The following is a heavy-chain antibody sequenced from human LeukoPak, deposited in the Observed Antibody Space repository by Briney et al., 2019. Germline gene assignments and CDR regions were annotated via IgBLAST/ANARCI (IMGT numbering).Heavy chain of an antibody. CDR3: ARVGYSFSINDWSRTGLGAYPTKYYYYMDV. D-gene: IGHD5-18*01. CDR2: KNQSGGT. J-gene: IGHJ6*03. V-gene: IGHV4-34*01. Sequence: SETLSLTCAVYGGSFSDYSWTWIRRPPGKGLEWIGEKNQSGGTNHNPSLMSRVIMSVAASKSQTSVKVSSVTAADTAVYYCARVGYSFSINDWSRTGLGAYPTKYYYYMDVWGKGTTVTVSS. CDR1: GGSFSDYS.